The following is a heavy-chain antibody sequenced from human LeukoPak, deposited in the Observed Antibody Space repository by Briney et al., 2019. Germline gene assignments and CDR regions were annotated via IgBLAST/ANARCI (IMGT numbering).Heavy chain of an antibody. V-gene: IGHV3-74*01. D-gene: IGHD3-22*01. CDR2: INSGGSST. Sequence: GGSLRLSCAASGFTFSSYWMHWVRQAPGKGLVWVSRINSGGSSTSYADSVKGRFTISRDNAKNTLYLQMNSLRAEDTAVYYCARDLRYYYDSSGPSGFDYWGQGTLVTVSS. J-gene: IGHJ4*02. CDR1: GFTFSSYW. CDR3: ARDLRYYYDSSGPSGFDY.